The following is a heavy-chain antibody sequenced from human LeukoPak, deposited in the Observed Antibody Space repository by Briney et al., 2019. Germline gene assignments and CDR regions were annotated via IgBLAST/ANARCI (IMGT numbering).Heavy chain of an antibody. V-gene: IGHV3-23*01. Sequence: GGSLRLSCAASGFTFSSYAMSWVRQAPGKGLEWVSAISGSGGSTYYADSVKGRFTISRDNSKNTLYLQMNSLRAEDTAVYYCASVKLFGELLPFDYWGQGTLVTVSS. CDR3: ASVKLFGELLPFDY. D-gene: IGHD3-10*02. J-gene: IGHJ4*02. CDR1: GFTFSSYA. CDR2: ISGSGGST.